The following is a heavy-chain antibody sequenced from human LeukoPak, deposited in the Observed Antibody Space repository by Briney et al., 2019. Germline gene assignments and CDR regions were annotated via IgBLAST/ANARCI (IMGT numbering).Heavy chain of an antibody. V-gene: IGHV4-30-4*01. D-gene: IGHD3-10*01. CDR2: IYYSGST. CDR1: GGSISSGDYY. J-gene: IGHJ4*02. CDR3: ARILHYYGSGSSQDDY. Sequence: SETLSLTCTVSGGSISSGDYYWSWIRQPPGKGLEWIGYIYYSGSTYYNPSLKSRVTISVDTSKNQFSLKLSSVTAADTAVYYCARILHYYGSGSSQDDYWGQGTLVTVSS.